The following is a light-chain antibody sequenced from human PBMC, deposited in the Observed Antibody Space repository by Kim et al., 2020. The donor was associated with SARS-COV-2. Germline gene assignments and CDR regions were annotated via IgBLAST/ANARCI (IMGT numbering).Light chain of an antibody. Sequence: RTATITCNGDRLRSYYASWYQPKTGQAPVLVNYGKNNRPPGIPGRSSGSSSGNTASLTITGAQAEDEADYYCNSRDSSGNHWVFGGGTQLTVL. V-gene: IGLV3-19*01. J-gene: IGLJ3*02. CDR2: GKN. CDR3: NSRDSSGNHWV. CDR1: RLRSYY.